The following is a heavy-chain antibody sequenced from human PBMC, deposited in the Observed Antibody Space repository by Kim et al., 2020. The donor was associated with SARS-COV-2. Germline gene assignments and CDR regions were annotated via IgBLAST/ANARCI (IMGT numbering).Heavy chain of an antibody. D-gene: IGHD6-6*01. J-gene: IGHJ5*02. CDR2: ISAYNGNT. Sequence: ASVKVSCKASGYTFTSYGISWVRQAPGQGLEWMGWISAYNGNTNYAQKLQGRVTMTTDTSTSTAYMELRSLRSDDTAVYYCARFRFRAYSSSYNWFDPWGQGTLVTVSS. V-gene: IGHV1-18*04. CDR3: ARFRFRAYSSSYNWFDP. CDR1: GYTFTSYG.